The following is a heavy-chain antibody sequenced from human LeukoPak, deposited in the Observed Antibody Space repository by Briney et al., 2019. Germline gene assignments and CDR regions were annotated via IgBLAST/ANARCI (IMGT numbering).Heavy chain of an antibody. Sequence: QSGGSLRLSRATSGFTFSTFHMHWVRQAPGGVPEWVAFIQNDGGNEYYGDSVKGRFTISRDNSKSTLYLQLNSLTTEDTAVYYCARSYVLNFFNPWGQGTLVTVSS. J-gene: IGHJ5*02. CDR3: ARSYVLNFFNP. V-gene: IGHV3-30*02. D-gene: IGHD3-10*02. CDR1: GFTFSTFH. CDR2: IQNDGGNE.